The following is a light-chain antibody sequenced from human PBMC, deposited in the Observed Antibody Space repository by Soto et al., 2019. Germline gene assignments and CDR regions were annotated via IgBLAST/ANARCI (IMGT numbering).Light chain of an antibody. CDR1: SGHSSND. J-gene: IGLJ2*01. V-gene: IGLV4-60*03. CDR3: ETWGSNTRV. CDR2: LKGSGSY. Sequence: QSVLTQSSSASASLGSSVKLTCTLSSGHSSNDIAWHQQQPGTAPRCLMKLKGSGSYNKGSGVPDRFSGSTSGADRYLTISNLQSEDEADYYCETWGSNTRVFGGGTKVTVL.